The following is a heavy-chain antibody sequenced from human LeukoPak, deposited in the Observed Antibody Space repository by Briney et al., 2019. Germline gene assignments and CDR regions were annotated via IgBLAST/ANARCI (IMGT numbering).Heavy chain of an antibody. CDR1: RFTFSNAW. V-gene: IGHV3-15*01. D-gene: IGHD3-3*01. J-gene: IGHJ4*02. Sequence: PGGSLRLSCAASRFTFSNAWMSWVRQAPGKGLDWVGRIKSKTDGGTTDYAAPVKGRFTISRDDSKNTLYLQMNSLKTEDTAVYYCATDFTGALGGPELRFLEWLIYWGQGTLVTVSS. CDR2: IKSKTDGGTT. CDR3: ATDFTGALGGPELRFLEWLIY.